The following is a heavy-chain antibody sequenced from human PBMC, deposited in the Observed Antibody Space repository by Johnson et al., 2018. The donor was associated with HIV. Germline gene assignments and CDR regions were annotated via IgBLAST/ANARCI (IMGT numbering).Heavy chain of an antibody. Sequence: VQLVESGGGLVQPGGSLRLSCAASGFTFSSYDMHWVRQATGKGLEWVSAIGTAGDTYYPGSVKGRFTISRENAKNSLYLQMNSLRAEDTAVYYCARDRAVAATSGAGAFDIWGQGTMVTVSS. CDR3: ARDRAVAATSGAGAFDI. CDR2: IGTAGDT. D-gene: IGHD2-15*01. J-gene: IGHJ3*02. CDR1: GFTFSSYD. V-gene: IGHV3-13*01.